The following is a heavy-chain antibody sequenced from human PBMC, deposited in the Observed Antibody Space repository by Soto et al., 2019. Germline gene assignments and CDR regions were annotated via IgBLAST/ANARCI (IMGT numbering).Heavy chain of an antibody. CDR1: GFTSSDYY. Sequence: GGSLRLSCAASGFTSSDYYMSWIRQAPGKGLEWVSHISSSGSTTYYADSVKGRFTISRDNAKKSLYLQMNSLRAEDTAVYYCARDRILGSSGWYRGWFDPWGQGTLVTVSS. CDR3: ARDRILGSSGWYRGWFDP. J-gene: IGHJ5*02. CDR2: ISSSGSTT. D-gene: IGHD6-19*01. V-gene: IGHV3-11*01.